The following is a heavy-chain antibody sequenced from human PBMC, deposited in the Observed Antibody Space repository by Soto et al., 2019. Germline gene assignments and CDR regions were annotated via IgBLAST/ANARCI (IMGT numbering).Heavy chain of an antibody. D-gene: IGHD6-6*01. CDR2: ISGSGDST. Sequence: PGGSLRLSCAASGFSFSDYWMSWVRQAPGKGLEWVSGISGSGDSTYYADSVKGRFTISRDNSKNTLYLQMNSLRAEDTAVYYCANLRPRTTSIADYWGQGTLVTVSS. CDR1: GFSFSDYW. CDR3: ANLRPRTTSIADY. V-gene: IGHV3-23*01. J-gene: IGHJ4*02.